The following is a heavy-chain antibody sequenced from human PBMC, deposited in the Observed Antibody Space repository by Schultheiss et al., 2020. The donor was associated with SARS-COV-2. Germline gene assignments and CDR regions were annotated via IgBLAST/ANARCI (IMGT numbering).Heavy chain of an antibody. Sequence: GGSLRLSCAASGFTFSSYSMNWVRQAPGKGLEWVSYISSSGSTIYYADSVKGRFTISRDNAKNSLYLQMNSLRAEDTAVYYCTIDYGDYEGADYWGQGTLVTVSS. J-gene: IGHJ4*02. CDR2: ISSSGSTI. D-gene: IGHD4-17*01. CDR3: TIDYGDYEGADY. CDR1: GFTFSSYS. V-gene: IGHV3-48*04.